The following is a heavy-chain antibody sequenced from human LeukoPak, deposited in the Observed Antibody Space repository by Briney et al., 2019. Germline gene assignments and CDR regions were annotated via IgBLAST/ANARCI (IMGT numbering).Heavy chain of an antibody. V-gene: IGHV1-2*02. CDR2: ISPDSGAT. CDR3: VREGYSTSSGPLDY. J-gene: IGHJ4*02. CDR1: GYTFTGYY. Sequence: ASVKVSCKASGYTFTGYYMHWVRQAPGQGLEWMGWISPDSGATNCAQKFQGRVTMTRDTSISTAYMELSSLRSDDTAVYFCVREGYSTSSGPLDYWGQGTLVTVSS. D-gene: IGHD6-6*01.